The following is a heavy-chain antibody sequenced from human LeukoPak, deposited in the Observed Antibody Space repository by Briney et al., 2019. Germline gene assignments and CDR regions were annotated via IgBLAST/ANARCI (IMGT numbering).Heavy chain of an antibody. CDR2: FDPEDGKT. J-gene: IGHJ5*02. CDR3: AMQPHYYYDSSNAGIDH. D-gene: IGHD3-22*01. CDR1: GYNFTELS. V-gene: IGHV1-24*01. Sequence: ASVKVSCKVSGYNFTELSIYWVRPAPGQGFEWMGNFDPEDGKTIYAQKFQGRVTMTADTSTDTAYLELSSLRFEDTAVYYCAMQPHYYYDSSNAGIDHWGQGTPATVSS.